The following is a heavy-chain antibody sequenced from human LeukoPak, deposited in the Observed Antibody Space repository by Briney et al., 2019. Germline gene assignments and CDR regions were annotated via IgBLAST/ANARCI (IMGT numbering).Heavy chain of an antibody. CDR1: GGSISSYY. Sequence: PSETLSLTCTVSGGSISSYYWSWIRQPPGKGLEWIGYIYYSGSTNYNPSLKGRVTISVDTSKNQFSLKLSSVTAADTAVYYCARRGGGRVGSGSYWYFDYWGQGTLVTVSS. D-gene: IGHD3-10*01. J-gene: IGHJ4*02. CDR2: IYYSGST. CDR3: ARRGGGRVGSGSYWYFDY. V-gene: IGHV4-59*08.